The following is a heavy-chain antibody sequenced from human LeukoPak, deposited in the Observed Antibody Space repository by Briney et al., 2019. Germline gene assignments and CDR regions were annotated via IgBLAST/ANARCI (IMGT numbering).Heavy chain of an antibody. Sequence: GGSLRLSCAASGFIISAHYMSWVRQAPGKGPEWVSVMFSGGDTRYADSVKGRFTISRDNAKNSLYLQMNSLRAEDTAVYYCARASTYYYDSSGYHYYSDYWGQGTLVTVSS. CDR2: MFSGGDT. D-gene: IGHD3-22*01. V-gene: IGHV3-53*01. CDR3: ARASTYYYDSSGYHYYSDY. J-gene: IGHJ4*02. CDR1: GFIISAHY.